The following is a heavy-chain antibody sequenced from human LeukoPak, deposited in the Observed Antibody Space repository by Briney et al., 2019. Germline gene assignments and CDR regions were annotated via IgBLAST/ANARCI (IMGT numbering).Heavy chain of an antibody. CDR1: GGSISSYY. CDR3: ARAYRWLQFDY. J-gene: IGHJ4*02. D-gene: IGHD5-24*01. Sequence: SETLSLTCTVSGGSISSYYWSWIRQPPGKGLEWIGYIYYSGSTNYNPSLKSRVTISVDTSKNQFSLKLSSVTAADTAVYYYARAYRWLQFDYWGQGTLVTVSS. V-gene: IGHV4-59*01. CDR2: IYYSGST.